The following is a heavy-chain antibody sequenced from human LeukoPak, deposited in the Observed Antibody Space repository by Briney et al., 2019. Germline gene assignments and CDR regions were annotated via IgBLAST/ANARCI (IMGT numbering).Heavy chain of an antibody. CDR2: IGGSGGGS. J-gene: IGHJ6*02. CDR1: GFAFSSYA. D-gene: IGHD6-19*01. CDR3: AKGLGLAVAGGMDV. V-gene: IGHV3-23*01. Sequence: GGSLRLSCAASGFAFSSYAMSWVRQAPGKGLEWVSAIGGSGGGSYYAASAKGRFTISRDNSKNMVHLQMNSLRVEDTAAYYCAKGLGLAVAGGMDVWGQGTTVIVSS.